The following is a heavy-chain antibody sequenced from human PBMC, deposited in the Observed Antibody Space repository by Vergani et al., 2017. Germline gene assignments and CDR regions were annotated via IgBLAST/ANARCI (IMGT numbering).Heavy chain of an antibody. Sequence: QVQLAESGGGRVQPGRSLRLSCAASGFSFSSHAIHWVRQAPGKGLEWVAVISNDGSKKYYADSVKGRFTISRDNSKNTLDLQMNSLRTQDTAVYYCAKAGSVTSGSLQYNFYLDYWGQGTLVTVSS. V-gene: IGHV3-30*18. CDR1: GFSFSSHA. CDR3: AKAGSVTSGSLQYNFYLDY. D-gene: IGHD3-10*01. J-gene: IGHJ4*02. CDR2: ISNDGSKK.